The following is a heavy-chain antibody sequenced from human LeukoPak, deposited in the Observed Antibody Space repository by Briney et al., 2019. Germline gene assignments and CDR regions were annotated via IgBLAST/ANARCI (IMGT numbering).Heavy chain of an antibody. V-gene: IGHV3-30-3*01. D-gene: IGHD3-9*01. CDR1: GFTFSSYA. CDR3: ARDQAPLRYFDWLPIDY. CDR2: ISYDGSNK. J-gene: IGHJ4*02. Sequence: GGSLRLSCAASGFTFSSYAMHWVRQAPGKGLEWVAVISYDGSNKYYADSVKGRFTISRDNSKNTLYLQMNSLRAEDTAVYYCARDQAPLRYFDWLPIDYWGQGTLVTVSS.